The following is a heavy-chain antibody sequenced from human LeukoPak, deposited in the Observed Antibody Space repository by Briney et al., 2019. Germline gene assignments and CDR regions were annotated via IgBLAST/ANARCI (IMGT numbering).Heavy chain of an antibody. Sequence: GGSLRLSCAASGFNFSTYAMHWVRQAPGKGLEWVAVISSEGSMKDYADSVKGRFTVSRDNSKNTLYLQLSSLRDEDTSLYYCARGNLYIVATIEDYWGQRTLVTVSS. V-gene: IGHV3-30-3*01. CDR2: ISSEGSMK. D-gene: IGHD5-12*01. CDR3: ARGNLYIVATIEDY. J-gene: IGHJ4*02. CDR1: GFNFSTYA.